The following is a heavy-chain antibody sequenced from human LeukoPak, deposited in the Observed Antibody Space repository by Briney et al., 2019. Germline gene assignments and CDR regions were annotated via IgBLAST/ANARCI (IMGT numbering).Heavy chain of an antibody. CDR3: ASHSLTAAGIVRH. V-gene: IGHV4-59*01. J-gene: IGHJ1*01. CDR2: IYYSGST. Sequence: SETLSLTCTVSGGSISSNYWSWIRQPPGKGLEWIGYIYYSGSTKYNPSLKSRVTISVDTSKNQFSLKLSSVTAADTAMYYCASHSLTAAGIVRHWGQGTLVTVSS. D-gene: IGHD6-13*01. CDR1: GGSISSNY.